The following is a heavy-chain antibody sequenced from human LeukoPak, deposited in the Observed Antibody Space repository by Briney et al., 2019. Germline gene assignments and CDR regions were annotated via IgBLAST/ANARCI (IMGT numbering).Heavy chain of an antibody. Sequence: SSETLSLTCTVSGGSISSYYWSWIRQPPGKGLEWIAYISDIGSINYNPSLKSRVTISLDTSKNQFSLKLSSVTAADTAVYYCARDSQAYYYDSSGPRGSFDYWGQGTLVTVSS. CDR2: ISDIGSI. V-gene: IGHV4-59*12. CDR3: ARDSQAYYYDSSGPRGSFDY. CDR1: GGSISSYY. J-gene: IGHJ4*02. D-gene: IGHD3-22*01.